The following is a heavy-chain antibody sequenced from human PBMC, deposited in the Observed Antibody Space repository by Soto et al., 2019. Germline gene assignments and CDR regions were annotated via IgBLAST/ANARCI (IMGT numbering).Heavy chain of an antibody. J-gene: IGHJ4*02. CDR1: GFTFSSYA. CDR2: ISYDGSNK. Sequence: ESGGGVVQPGRSLRLSCAASGFTFSSYAMHWVRQAPGKGLEWVAVISYDGSNKYYADSVKGRFTISRDNSKNTLYLQMNSLRAEDTAVYYCARGQAKVMIVVACFDYWGQGTLVTVSS. V-gene: IGHV3-30-3*01. D-gene: IGHD3-22*01. CDR3: ARGQAKVMIVVACFDY.